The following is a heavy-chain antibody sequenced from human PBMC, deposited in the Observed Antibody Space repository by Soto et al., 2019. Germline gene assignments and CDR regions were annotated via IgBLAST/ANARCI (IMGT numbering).Heavy chain of an antibody. V-gene: IGHV3-33*01. D-gene: IGHD2-8*02. Sequence: QVQLVESGGGVVQPGRSLRLSCAASGFTFSTYGIHWVRQAPGKGLEWVAVIWYAGSNKYYADSVKGRFIISRDNSKNTLYLQMNSLRAEDTAVYYCARGTVHFDYGGQGTLVTVSS. CDR2: IWYAGSNK. J-gene: IGHJ4*02. CDR1: GFTFSTYG. CDR3: ARGTVHFDY.